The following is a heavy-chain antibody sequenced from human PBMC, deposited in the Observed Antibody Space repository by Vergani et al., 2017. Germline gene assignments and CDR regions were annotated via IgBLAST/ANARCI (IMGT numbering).Heavy chain of an antibody. Sequence: QVQLQESGPGLVKPSETLSLTCTVSGGSVSSGSYYWSWIRQPPGKGLEWIGYIYYSGSTNYNPSLKSRVTISVDTSKNQFSLKLSSVTAADTAVYYCAREAVAGTFSWFDPWGQGTLVTVSS. J-gene: IGHJ5*02. CDR3: AREAVAGTFSWFDP. D-gene: IGHD6-19*01. V-gene: IGHV4-61*01. CDR1: GGSVSSGSYY. CDR2: IYYSGST.